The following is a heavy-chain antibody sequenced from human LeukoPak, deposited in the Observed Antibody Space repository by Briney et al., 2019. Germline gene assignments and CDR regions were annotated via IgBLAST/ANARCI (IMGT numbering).Heavy chain of an antibody. CDR3: ANSHPFDWFLLDY. V-gene: IGHV3-23*01. J-gene: IGHJ4*02. CDR1: GFTFSSYA. CDR2: ISGSGGST. Sequence: GGSLRLSCAASGFTFSSYAMSWDRQAPGKGLEWVSAISGSGGSTYYADSVKGRFTISRDNSKNTLYLQMNSLRAEDTAVYYCANSHPFDWFLLDYWGQGTLVTVSS. D-gene: IGHD3-9*01.